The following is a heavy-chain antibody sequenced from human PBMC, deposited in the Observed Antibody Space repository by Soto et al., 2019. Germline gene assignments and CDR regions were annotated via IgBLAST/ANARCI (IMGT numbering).Heavy chain of an antibody. J-gene: IGHJ4*02. CDR1: GYTFTGYY. D-gene: IGHD5-18*01. V-gene: IGHV1-69*01. CDR3: AREGGYSYGYRFLDY. CDR2: IIPIFGTA. Sequence: KVSCKASGYTFTGYYMHWVRQAPGQGLEWMGGIIPIFGTANYAQKFQGRVTITADESTSTAYMELSSLRSEDTAVYYCAREGGYSYGYRFLDYWGQGTLVTAPQ.